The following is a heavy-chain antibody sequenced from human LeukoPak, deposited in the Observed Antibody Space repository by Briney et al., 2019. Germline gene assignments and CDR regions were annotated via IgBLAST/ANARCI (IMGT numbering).Heavy chain of an antibody. Sequence: ASVTVSFKASGYTFTIYYMHWVRPPPGQGLEWMGIINPSGGSRSYAQKFQGRVTMTRDTSKSTVYMELSSLRSEDTAVDYCAREKSMVRGVIMYYYYCYGMDVWGQGTTVTVSS. CDR2: INPSGGSR. J-gene: IGHJ6*02. CDR1: GYTFTIYY. D-gene: IGHD3-10*01. CDR3: AREKSMVRGVIMYYYYCYGMDV. V-gene: IGHV1-46*01.